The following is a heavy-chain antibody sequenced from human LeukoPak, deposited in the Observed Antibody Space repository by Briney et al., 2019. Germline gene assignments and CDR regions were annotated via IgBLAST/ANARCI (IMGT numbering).Heavy chain of an antibody. V-gene: IGHV3-30*04. CDR2: ISYDGSNK. CDR3: AKPLYYSDY. J-gene: IGHJ4*02. Sequence: PGRSLRLSCAASGFTFSSYAMHWVRQAPGKGLEWVAVISYDGSNKYYADSVKGRFTISRDNSKNTLYLQMNSLRAEDTAVYYCAKPLYYSDYWGQGTLVTVSS. CDR1: GFTFSSYA.